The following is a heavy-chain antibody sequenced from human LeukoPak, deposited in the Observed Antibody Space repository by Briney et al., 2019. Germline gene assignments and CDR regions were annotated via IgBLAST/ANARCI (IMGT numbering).Heavy chain of an antibody. Sequence: SVKVSCKASGGTFSSYAISWVRQAPGQGLEWMGGIIPIFGTANYAQKFQGRVTITADESTSTAYMELSSLRSEDTAVYYCARDKFGWGQLVRGDYYYYYMDVWGKGTTVTVSS. CDR1: GGTFSSYA. CDR2: IIPIFGTA. D-gene: IGHD6-6*01. V-gene: IGHV1-69*13. J-gene: IGHJ6*03. CDR3: ARDKFGWGQLVRGDYYYYYMDV.